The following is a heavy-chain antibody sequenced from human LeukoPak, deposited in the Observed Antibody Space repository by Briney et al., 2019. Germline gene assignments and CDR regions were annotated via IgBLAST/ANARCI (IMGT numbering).Heavy chain of an antibody. V-gene: IGHV4-31*03. D-gene: IGHD4-23*01. CDR1: GGSISSGGYY. CDR2: IYYSGST. J-gene: IGHJ4*02. CDR3: ARLIAHTVVTRGYFDY. Sequence: SETLSLTCTVSGGSISSGGYYWSWIRQHPGKGLEWIGYIYYSGSTYYNPSLKSRVTISVDTSKNQFSLKLSSVTAADTAVYYCARLIAHTVVTRGYFDYWGQGTLVTVSS.